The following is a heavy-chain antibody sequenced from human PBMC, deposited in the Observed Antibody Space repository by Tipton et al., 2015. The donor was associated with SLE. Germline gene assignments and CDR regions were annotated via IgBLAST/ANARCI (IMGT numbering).Heavy chain of an antibody. CDR2: IYYSGST. Sequence: TLSLTCTVSGGSISNYYWSWIRQPPGKGLEWIGYIYYSGSTNYNPSLKSRVTISVDTPKNQFSLKLSSVTAADTAVYYCARQTRLSPVDYWGQGTLVTVSS. V-gene: IGHV4-59*07. J-gene: IGHJ4*02. CDR3: ARQTRLSPVDY. CDR1: GGSISNYY.